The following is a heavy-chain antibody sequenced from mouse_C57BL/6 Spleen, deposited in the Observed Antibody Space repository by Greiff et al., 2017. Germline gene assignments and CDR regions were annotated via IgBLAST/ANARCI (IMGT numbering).Heavy chain of an antibody. D-gene: IGHD2-2*01. CDR2: ISYDGSN. V-gene: IGHV3-6*01. CDR3: ARGDYYAYDGYAMDY. J-gene: IGHJ4*01. CDR1: GYSITSGYY. Sequence: ESGPGLVKPSQSLSLTCSVTGYSITSGYYWNWIRQFPGNKLEWMGYISYDGSNNYNPSLKNLISITRDTSKNQFFLKLNSATTEDTGTYYCARGDYYAYDGYAMDYWGQGTSVTVSS.